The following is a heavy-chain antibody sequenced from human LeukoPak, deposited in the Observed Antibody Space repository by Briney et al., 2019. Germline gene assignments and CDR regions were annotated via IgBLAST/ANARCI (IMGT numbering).Heavy chain of an antibody. CDR2: IKEDGGEK. J-gene: IGHJ4*02. V-gene: IGHV3-7*01. D-gene: IGHD2-8*02. Sequence: QPGGSLRLSCAASGFTFRTYWMSWVRQAPGKGLEWVASIKEDGGEKYYVDSVKGRFTISRDNAKNSLYLQMSSLRAEDTAVYYCARGHWYVFYWGQGTLVTVSS. CDR1: GFTFRTYW. CDR3: ARGHWYVFY.